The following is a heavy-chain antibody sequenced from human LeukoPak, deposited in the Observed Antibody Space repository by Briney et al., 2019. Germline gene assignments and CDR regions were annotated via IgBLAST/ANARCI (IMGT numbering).Heavy chain of an antibody. D-gene: IGHD1-26*01. CDR1: GFTFTRYW. CDR3: TRPVGGHGY. CDR2: INLDGSST. Sequence: GGSLRLSCAASGFTFTRYWMHWVRQAPGKGLVWVSRINLDGSSTTHADSVKGRFTISRDNAKNTLYLQMNSLRAEDTAVYYCTRPVGGHGYWGQGTLVTVSS. V-gene: IGHV3-74*01. J-gene: IGHJ4*02.